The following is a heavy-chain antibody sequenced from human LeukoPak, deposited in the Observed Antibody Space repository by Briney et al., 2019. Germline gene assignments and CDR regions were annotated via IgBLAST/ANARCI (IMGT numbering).Heavy chain of an antibody. CDR1: GYSISSGYY. V-gene: IGHV4-38-2*02. Sequence: SETLSLTCTVSGYSISSGYYWGWIRQPPGKGLEWIGSIYHSGRTYYNPSLKSRVTISVDTSKNQFSLKLSSVTAADTAVYYCARDFFPYYYGSGSYYNPSVYWGQGTLVTVSS. CDR3: ARDFFPYYYGSGSYYNPSVY. D-gene: IGHD3-10*01. J-gene: IGHJ4*02. CDR2: IYHSGRT.